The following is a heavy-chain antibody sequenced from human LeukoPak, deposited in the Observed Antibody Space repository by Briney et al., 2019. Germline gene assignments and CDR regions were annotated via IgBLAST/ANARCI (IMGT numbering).Heavy chain of an antibody. Sequence: SETLSLTCTVSGGSISSYYWSWIRQPPGKGLEWIGYIYYSGSTNYNPSLKSRVTISVDTSKNQFSLKLSSVTAADTAVYYCARAVADAVRYFDYWGQGTLVTVSS. D-gene: IGHD6-19*01. CDR1: GGSISSYY. J-gene: IGHJ4*02. CDR3: ARAVADAVRYFDY. CDR2: IYYSGST. V-gene: IGHV4-59*01.